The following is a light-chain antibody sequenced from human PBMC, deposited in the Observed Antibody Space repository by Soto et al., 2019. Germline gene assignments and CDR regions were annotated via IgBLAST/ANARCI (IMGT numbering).Light chain of an antibody. J-gene: IGKJ4*01. CDR1: QSVSSY. CDR2: GAS. Sequence: DIVMTQSPDSLAVSPGERATLSCRASQSVSSYLAWYQQKPGQAPRLLIYGASNRATGIPARFSGSGSGTDFTLTISSLEPEDFAVYYCQQRSNWPPTFGGGTKVDIK. V-gene: IGKV3-11*01. CDR3: QQRSNWPPT.